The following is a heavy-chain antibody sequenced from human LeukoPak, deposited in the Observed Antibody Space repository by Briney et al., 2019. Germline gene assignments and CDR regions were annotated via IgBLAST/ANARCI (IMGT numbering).Heavy chain of an antibody. J-gene: IGHJ3*02. D-gene: IGHD3-16*02. Sequence: GASVKVSCKACGYTFTSYGISWVRLAPGQGLEWMGWISAYNGNTNYAQKLQGRVTMTTDTSTSTAYMELMSLRSDDTAVYYCAAEQLRLGELSDDGFDIWGQGTMVTVSS. CDR1: GYTFTSYG. V-gene: IGHV1-18*01. CDR3: AAEQLRLGELSDDGFDI. CDR2: ISAYNGNT.